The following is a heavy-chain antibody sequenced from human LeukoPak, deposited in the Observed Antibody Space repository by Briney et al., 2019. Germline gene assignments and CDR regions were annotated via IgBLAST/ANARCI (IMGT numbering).Heavy chain of an antibody. V-gene: IGHV1-2*02. CDR2: INPNSGVT. D-gene: IGHD2-2*01. CDR3: ARVGVEGVSCYDY. Sequence: ASVKVSCKASGYTFTGYSMHWVRQAPGQGLEWMGWINPNSGVTNYAQKFQGRVTMTRDTSISTAYMELSSLRSDDTAVYYCARVGVEGVSCYDYWGQGTLVTVSS. CDR1: GYTFTGYS. J-gene: IGHJ4*02.